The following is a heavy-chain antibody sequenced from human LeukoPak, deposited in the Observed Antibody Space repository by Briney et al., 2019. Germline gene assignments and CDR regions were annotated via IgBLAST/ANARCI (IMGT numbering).Heavy chain of an antibody. V-gene: IGHV4-59*11. D-gene: IGHD1-26*01. CDR1: GAPFSSHY. J-gene: IGHJ4*02. CDR3: ARGGGLGAAYFDY. CDR2: FYYSGRT. Sequence: SETLSLPWTVSGAPFSSHYWSWIRQPPGKGLGWIGYFYYSGRTNYNPSLESRVTISVDTSKNQFSLKLSSLTAADTAVYYCARGGGLGAAYFDYWGQGALVTVSS.